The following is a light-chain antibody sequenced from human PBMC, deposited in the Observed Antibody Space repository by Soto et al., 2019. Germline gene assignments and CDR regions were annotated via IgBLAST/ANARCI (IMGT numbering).Light chain of an antibody. Sequence: DLQMTQSPSSLSASVGDTATIACRASQGISNYVAWYQQKPGKVPRLLIYAASTLQSGVPSRFSGSGSGTDFTLTISSLQPEDVATYYCQKYNSVPRTFGQGTKVEIK. V-gene: IGKV1-27*01. J-gene: IGKJ1*01. CDR1: QGISNY. CDR2: AAS. CDR3: QKYNSVPRT.